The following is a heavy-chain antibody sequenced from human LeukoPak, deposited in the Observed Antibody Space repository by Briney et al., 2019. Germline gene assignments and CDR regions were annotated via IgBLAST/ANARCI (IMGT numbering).Heavy chain of an antibody. CDR3: AGPKEIAATDPYFDY. CDR1: GFTFSSYW. J-gene: IGHJ4*02. D-gene: IGHD6-13*01. V-gene: IGHV3-74*01. Sequence: GGSLRLSCAASGFTFSSYWMHWVRQVPGKGLVWVSRINSDGSSASYADSVKGRFTISRDNAKNTLYLQMNSLRVEDTAVYYCAGPKEIAATDPYFDYWGQGTLVTVSS. CDR2: INSDGSSA.